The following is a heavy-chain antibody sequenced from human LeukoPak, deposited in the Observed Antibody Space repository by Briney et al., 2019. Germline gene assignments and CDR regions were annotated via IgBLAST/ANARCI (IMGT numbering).Heavy chain of an antibody. V-gene: IGHV4-34*01. J-gene: IGHJ4*02. CDR2: INHSGST. Sequence: PSETLSLTCAVYGGSFSGYYWSWIRHPPGKGLEWIGEINHSGSTNYNPSLKSRVTISVDTSKNQFSLKLSSVTAADTAVYYCARGRYCSGGSCQPLIDYWGQGTLVTVSS. CDR3: ARGRYCSGGSCQPLIDY. CDR1: GGSFSGYY. D-gene: IGHD2-15*01.